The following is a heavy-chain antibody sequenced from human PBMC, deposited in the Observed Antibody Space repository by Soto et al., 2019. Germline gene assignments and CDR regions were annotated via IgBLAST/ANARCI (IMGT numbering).Heavy chain of an antibody. CDR1: GFSLSTSGVG. D-gene: IGHD6-13*01. CDR3: ARSGAAAGTFWSSVRLNWFDP. Sequence: SGPTLVNPTQTLTLTCTFSGFSLSTSGVGVGWIRQPPGKALEWLALIYWNDGKRYSPSLKSRLTITKDTSKNQVVLTMTNMDPVDTATYYCARSGAAAGTFWSSVRLNWFDPWAREPWSPSP. J-gene: IGHJ5*02. CDR2: IYWNDGK. V-gene: IGHV2-5*01.